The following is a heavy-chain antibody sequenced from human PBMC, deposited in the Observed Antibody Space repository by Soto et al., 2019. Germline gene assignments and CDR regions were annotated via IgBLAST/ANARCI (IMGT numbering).Heavy chain of an antibody. J-gene: IGHJ6*02. V-gene: IGHV4-31*02. CDR2: IYYSGST. D-gene: IGHD1-26*01. CDR3: ASANYPGGGMDV. CDR1: GGSISSGGHY. Sequence: SETLSLTCTVSGGSISSGGHYWSWIRQHPGKGLEWIGHIYYSGSTYYNPPLKSRVTISVDTSKNQFSLKLSSVTAADTAVYYCASANYPGGGMDVWGQGTTVTISS.